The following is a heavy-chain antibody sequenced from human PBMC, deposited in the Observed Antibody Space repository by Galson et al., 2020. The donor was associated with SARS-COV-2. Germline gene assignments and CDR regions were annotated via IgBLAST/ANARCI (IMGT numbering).Heavy chain of an antibody. CDR3: ARVSFDSSSWPYYYYYYMDV. CDR1: GYTFTSYA. Sequence: ASVKVSCKASGYTFTSYAMHWVRQAPGQRLAWMGWINAGNGNTKYSQKFQGRVTITRDTSASTAYMELSSLRSEDTAVYYCARVSFDSSSWPYYYYYYMDVWGKGTTVTVSS. D-gene: IGHD6-13*01. CDR2: INAGNGNT. V-gene: IGHV1-3*01. J-gene: IGHJ6*03.